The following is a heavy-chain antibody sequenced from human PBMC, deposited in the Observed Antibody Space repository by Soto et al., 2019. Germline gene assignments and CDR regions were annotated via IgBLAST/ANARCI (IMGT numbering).Heavy chain of an antibody. J-gene: IGHJ4*02. V-gene: IGHV3-11*06. Sequence: LRLSCAASGFTFSDYYMSWIRQAPGKGLEWVSYISSSSSYTNYADSVKGRFTISRDNAKNSLYLQMNSLRAEDTAVYYCARSISLDILTGFDYWGQGTLVTVSS. CDR2: ISSSSSYT. CDR3: ARSISLDILTGFDY. CDR1: GFTFSDYY. D-gene: IGHD3-9*01.